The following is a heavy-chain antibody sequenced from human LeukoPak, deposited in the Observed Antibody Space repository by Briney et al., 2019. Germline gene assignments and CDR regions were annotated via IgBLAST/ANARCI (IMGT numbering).Heavy chain of an antibody. CDR1: GYTFRNFG. Sequence: GASVKVSCKTSGYTFRNFGISWVRQAPGQGLEWMGWINAYNGHTNYAQRLQGRVTMTTDTSTGTAYMELRSLTSDDTAIYYCARDEYGSGTSGPDYWGQGTLVTVSS. J-gene: IGHJ4*02. CDR2: INAYNGHT. V-gene: IGHV1-18*04. D-gene: IGHD3-10*01. CDR3: ARDEYGSGTSGPDY.